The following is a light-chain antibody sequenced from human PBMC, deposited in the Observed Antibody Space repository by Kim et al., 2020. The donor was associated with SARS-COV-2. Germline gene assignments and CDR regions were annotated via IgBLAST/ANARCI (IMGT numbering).Light chain of an antibody. CDR2: GAS. Sequence: DIVLTQSPSTLSLSPGERATLSCRASQSVSSSYLAWYQQKPGQAPRLLIYGASSRATGIPDRFSGSGSGTDFTLTISRLEPEDFAVYYCQQYGSSPLYPFGQGTMLVI. CDR1: QSVSSSY. V-gene: IGKV3-20*01. CDR3: QQYGSSPLYP. J-gene: IGKJ2*01.